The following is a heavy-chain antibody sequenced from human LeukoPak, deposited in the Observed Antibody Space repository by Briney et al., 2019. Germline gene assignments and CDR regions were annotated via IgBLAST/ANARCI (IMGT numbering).Heavy chain of an antibody. CDR1: GFIVSNYA. CDR2: ITGRGDET. D-gene: IGHD6-13*01. Sequence: GGSLSLSCAASGFIVSNYALMWVRQAPGKGLEWVSSITGRGDETFYADCVKGRFSLSRDNSKNMLYLQMYSLGAEDTAIHSCSKGAAAVLLDWFDPWGQGTLVTVSS. V-gene: IGHV3-23*01. J-gene: IGHJ5*02. CDR3: SKGAAAVLLDWFDP.